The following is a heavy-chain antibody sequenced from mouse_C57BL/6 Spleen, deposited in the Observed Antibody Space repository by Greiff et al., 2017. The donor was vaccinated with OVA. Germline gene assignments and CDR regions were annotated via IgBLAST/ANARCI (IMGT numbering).Heavy chain of an antibody. Sequence: VQLQQSGAELVRPGASVKLSCTASGFNITDYYMHWVKPRPEQGLEWIGRIDPEDGDTEYAPKFQGKATMTADTSSNTAYLQLSSLTSEDTAVYYCTTSEGSSPDYWGQGTTLTVSS. CDR1: GFNITDYY. D-gene: IGHD1-1*01. J-gene: IGHJ2*01. CDR2: IDPEDGDT. V-gene: IGHV14-1*01. CDR3: TTSEGSSPDY.